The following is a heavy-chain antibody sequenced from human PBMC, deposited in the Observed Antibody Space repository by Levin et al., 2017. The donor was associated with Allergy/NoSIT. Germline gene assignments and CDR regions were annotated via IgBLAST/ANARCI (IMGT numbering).Heavy chain of an antibody. CDR1: GGSISSYY. CDR2: IYYSGST. V-gene: IGHV4-59*08. Sequence: SETLSLTCTVSGGSISSYYWSWIRQPPGKGLEWIGYIYYSGSTNYNPSLKSRVTISVDTSKNQFSLKLSSVTAADTAVYYCASHWDDILTGPFDYWGQGTLVTVSS. D-gene: IGHD3-9*01. J-gene: IGHJ4*02. CDR3: ASHWDDILTGPFDY.